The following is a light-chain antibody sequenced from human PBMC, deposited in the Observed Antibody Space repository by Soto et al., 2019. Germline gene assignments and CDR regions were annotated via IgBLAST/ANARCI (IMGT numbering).Light chain of an antibody. J-gene: IGKJ1*01. CDR2: GAS. CDR3: QQYNNWPRT. CDR1: QSVSNN. Sequence: EIVMTQSPATLSVSPGERATLSCRASQSVSNNLAWYQQKPGQAPRLLIYGASTRATGIPARFSGSGSGTEFSLTICSLQSEDFAVYYCQQYNNWPRTFGQGTKVEIK. V-gene: IGKV3-15*01.